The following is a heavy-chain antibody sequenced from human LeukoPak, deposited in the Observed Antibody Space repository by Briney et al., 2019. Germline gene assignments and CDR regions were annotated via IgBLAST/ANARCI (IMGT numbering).Heavy chain of an antibody. V-gene: IGHV4-34*01. J-gene: IGHJ4*02. CDR1: GGSFSGYY. Sequence: SETLSLTCAVYGGSFSGYYWSWIRQPPGKGLEWIGEINHSGSTNYNPSLKSRATISLDSSKNQFSLKLSSVTAADTAVYYCARHGSDWSFDYWGQGTLVTVSS. D-gene: IGHD6-19*01. CDR2: INHSGST. CDR3: ARHGSDWSFDY.